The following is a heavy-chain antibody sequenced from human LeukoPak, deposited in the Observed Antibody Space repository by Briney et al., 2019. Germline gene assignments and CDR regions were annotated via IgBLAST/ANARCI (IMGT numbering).Heavy chain of an antibody. CDR2: IYYSGYT. D-gene: IGHD2-15*01. Sequence: PSETLSLTCTVSGGSISSSTYYWGWIRQLPGKGLEWIGSIYYSGYTYHNPSLESRVTMSVDTSKNQFSLKLTSVTAADAAVYYCATSGPGYYYGMDVWGQGTTVTVSS. V-gene: IGHV4-39*01. CDR3: ATSGPGYYYGMDV. J-gene: IGHJ6*02. CDR1: GGSISSSTYY.